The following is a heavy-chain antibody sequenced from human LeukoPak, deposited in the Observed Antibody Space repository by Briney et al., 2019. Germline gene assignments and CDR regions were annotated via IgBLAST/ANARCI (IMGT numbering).Heavy chain of an antibody. CDR2: ISWNSGSI. D-gene: IGHD5-24*01. V-gene: IGHV3-9*01. CDR3: AKVMYRDGYNNPLFDY. J-gene: IGHJ4*02. CDR1: GFTFDDYA. Sequence: GRSLRLSCAGSGFTFDDYAMHGVGQAPGKGLEWVSGISWNSGSIGYAGSVKGRFTISRANAKNSLYLQMNSLRAEDTALYYCAKVMYRDGYNNPLFDYWGQGTLVTVSS.